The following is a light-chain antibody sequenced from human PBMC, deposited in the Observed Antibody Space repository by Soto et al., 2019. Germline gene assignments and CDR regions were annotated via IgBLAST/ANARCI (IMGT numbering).Light chain of an antibody. Sequence: QSALTQPASVSGSPGQTITISCTGTSSDVGRYNTVSWYQHRPGRAPKLIIYEVTHRPSGVSDRFSASKSGDTASLTISGLQAEDEADYYCNSLRVDHLYVFGTGTKLTVL. J-gene: IGLJ1*01. CDR1: SSDVGRYNT. V-gene: IGLV2-14*01. CDR3: NSLRVDHLYV. CDR2: EVT.